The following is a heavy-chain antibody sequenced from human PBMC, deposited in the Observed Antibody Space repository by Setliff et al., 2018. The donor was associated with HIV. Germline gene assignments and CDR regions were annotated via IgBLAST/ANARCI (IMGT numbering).Heavy chain of an antibody. D-gene: IGHD3-22*01. CDR3: ARSHYDSRGYYYRGDAFDI. CDR1: GFTFDDYG. Sequence: PGGSLRLSCAASGFTFDDYGMSWVRQRPGKGLEWVGGITWNGESTGYADSLKGRVTISRDNAANSVYLQMNSLRAEDTAVYYCARSHYDSRGYYYRGDAFDIWGLGTMVTVSS. J-gene: IGHJ3*02. V-gene: IGHV3-20*04. CDR2: ITWNGEST.